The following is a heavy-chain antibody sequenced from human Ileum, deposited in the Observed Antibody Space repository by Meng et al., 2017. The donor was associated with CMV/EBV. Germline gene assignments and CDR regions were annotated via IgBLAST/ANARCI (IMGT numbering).Heavy chain of an antibody. CDR2: IKYNWRS. V-gene: IGHV4-30-4*08. CDR3: ARTEDCSSARCYTGFDP. D-gene: IGHD2-2*01. J-gene: IGHJ5*02. CDR1: ITRGDYY. Sequence: ITRGDYYWTWIRQTPGKGLEWIGFIKYNWRSYYNPSLKSRITISIDTSKNQFSLRLTSVTAADAAVYYCARTEDCSSARCYTGFDPWGQGTLVTVSS.